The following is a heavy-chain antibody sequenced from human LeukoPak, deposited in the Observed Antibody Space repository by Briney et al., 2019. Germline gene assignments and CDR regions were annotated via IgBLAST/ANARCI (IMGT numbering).Heavy chain of an antibody. D-gene: IGHD3-22*01. V-gene: IGHV3-48*03. J-gene: IGHJ4*02. CDR3: ARDPVYYFDSSGYYVY. CDR1: GFTFGDYA. Sequence: PGGSLRLSCTASGFTFGDYAMNWVRQAPGKGLEWVSYISSSGSTIYYADSVKGRFTISRDNAKNSLYLQMNSLRAEDTAVYYCARDPVYYFDSSGYYVYWGQGTLVTVSS. CDR2: ISSSGSTI.